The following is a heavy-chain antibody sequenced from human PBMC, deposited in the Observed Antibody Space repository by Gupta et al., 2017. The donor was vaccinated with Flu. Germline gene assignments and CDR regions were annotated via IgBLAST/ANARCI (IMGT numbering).Heavy chain of an antibody. J-gene: IGHJ4*02. CDR2: INSGGSPI. CDR1: GLSFSTYE. Sequence: EVQLVESGGGLVQPGGSLKLSCVASGLSFSTYEMHWVSQAAGEGLDWVSYINSGGSPIYYADSVKGRFTISRDNAKNSLYLQMNSLRAEDTAVYYCAREDSPGGYRFDYWGQGTLVTVSS. V-gene: IGHV3-48*03. CDR3: AREDSPGGYRFDY. D-gene: IGHD5-24*01.